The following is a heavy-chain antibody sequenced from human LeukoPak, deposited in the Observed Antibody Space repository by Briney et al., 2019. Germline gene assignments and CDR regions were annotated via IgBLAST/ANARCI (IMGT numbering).Heavy chain of an antibody. CDR2: ISYDGSND. V-gene: IGHV3-30-3*01. CDR1: GFTFSGYA. CDR3: ATNGPGIAVAGYVHY. Sequence: GGSLPDSRAGSGFTFSGYAMHWVRQAPGKGLEWVAVISYDGSNDYYADSVKGRFTISRDNSKNTLYLQMNSLRAEDTAVYYCATNGPGIAVAGYVHYWGQGTLASVSS. D-gene: IGHD6-19*01. J-gene: IGHJ4*02.